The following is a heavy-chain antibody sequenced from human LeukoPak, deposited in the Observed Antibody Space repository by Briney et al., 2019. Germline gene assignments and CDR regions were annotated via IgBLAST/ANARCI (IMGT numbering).Heavy chain of an antibody. Sequence: SETLSLTCTVSGGSISSSSYYWGWIRQPPGKGLEWIGSIYYGGSTYYNPSLKSRVTISVDTSKNQFSLKLSSVTAADTAVYYCATSSWAFTIFGFRTPYFDYWGQGTLVTVSS. D-gene: IGHD3-3*01. V-gene: IGHV4-39*07. CDR3: ATSSWAFTIFGFRTPYFDY. CDR1: GGSISSSSYY. CDR2: IYYGGST. J-gene: IGHJ4*02.